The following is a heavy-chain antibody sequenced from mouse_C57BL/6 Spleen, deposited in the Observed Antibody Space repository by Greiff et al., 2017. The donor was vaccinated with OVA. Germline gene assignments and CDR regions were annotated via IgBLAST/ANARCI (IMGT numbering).Heavy chain of an antibody. J-gene: IGHJ3*01. Sequence: EVKLVESGPELVKPGASVKIPCKASGYTFTDYNMDWVKQSHGKSLEWIGDINPNNGGTIYNQKFKGKATLTVDKSSSTAYMELRSLTSEDTAVYYCARRANWDQGLFAYWGQGTLVTVSA. CDR1: GYTFTDYN. CDR3: ARRANWDQGLFAY. V-gene: IGHV1-18*01. CDR2: INPNNGGT. D-gene: IGHD4-1*01.